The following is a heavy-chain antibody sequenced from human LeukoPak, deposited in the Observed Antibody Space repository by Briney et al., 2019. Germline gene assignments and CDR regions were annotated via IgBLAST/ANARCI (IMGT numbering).Heavy chain of an antibody. Sequence: GGSLRLSCAASGLTFSSYATSWVRQAPGKGLEWVSGISGSGGSTYYVDSVKGRFTVSRDNSKNTLFLQMNSLRAEDTAVYYCATGLSENLRWYFGYWGQGTLVTVSS. CDR3: ATGLSENLRWYFGY. CDR1: GLTFSSYA. D-gene: IGHD4-23*01. J-gene: IGHJ4*02. V-gene: IGHV3-23*01. CDR2: ISGSGGST.